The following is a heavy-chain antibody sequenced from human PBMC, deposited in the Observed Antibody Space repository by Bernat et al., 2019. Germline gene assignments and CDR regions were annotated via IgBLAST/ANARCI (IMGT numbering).Heavy chain of an antibody. CDR2: ISSSSSYI. D-gene: IGHD3-10*01. CDR1: GFTFSSYS. V-gene: IGHV3-21*05. CDR3: ARDSTNMVQGVPGYYYYYYMDV. J-gene: IGHJ6*03. Sequence: EVQLVESGGGLVKPGGSLRLSCAASGFTFSSYSMNWVRQAPGKGLEWVSYISSSSSYIYYADSVKGRFTISRDNAKNSLYLQMNSLRAEDTAVYYCARDSTNMVQGVPGYYYYYYMDVWGKGNPGHRLV.